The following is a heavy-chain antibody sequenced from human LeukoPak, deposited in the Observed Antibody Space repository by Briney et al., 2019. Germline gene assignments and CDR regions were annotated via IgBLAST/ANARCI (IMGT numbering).Heavy chain of an antibody. CDR2: IYSDGTT. V-gene: IGHV4-39*01. CDR1: GASINSRDYY. Sequence: SETLSLTCTVSGASINSRDYYWGWIRQPPGQGLEWIGSIYSDGTTYYNPSLKSRVSISVDTSKNHFSLWLCSVTAADMAVYYCAKHRGSFFEAFDIWGQGTAVSVSS. J-gene: IGHJ3*02. D-gene: IGHD1-26*01. CDR3: AKHRGSFFEAFDI.